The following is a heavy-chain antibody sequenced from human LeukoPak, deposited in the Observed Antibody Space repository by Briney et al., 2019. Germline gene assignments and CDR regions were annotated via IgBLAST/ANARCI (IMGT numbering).Heavy chain of an antibody. V-gene: IGHV3-9*01. Sequence: PGRSLRLSCAASGFTFDDYAMHWVRQAPGKGLEWVSGISWNSGSIGYADSVKGRFTISRDNAKNSLYLQMNSLRAEDTALYYCAKGARMVRGVIPIYYYGMDVWGQGTTVTVSS. CDR2: ISWNSGSI. D-gene: IGHD3-10*01. CDR1: GFTFDDYA. CDR3: AKGARMVRGVIPIYYYGMDV. J-gene: IGHJ6*02.